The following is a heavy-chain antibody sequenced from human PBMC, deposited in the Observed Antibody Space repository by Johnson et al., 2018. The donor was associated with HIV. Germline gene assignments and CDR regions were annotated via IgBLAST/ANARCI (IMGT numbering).Heavy chain of an antibody. CDR2: IYSGGST. J-gene: IGHJ3*02. Sequence: VQLVESGGGLIQPGGSLRLSCAASGFTVSSNYMSWVRQAPGKGLEWVSVIYSGGSTYYADSVKGRFTISRDNSKNTLHLQMNSLRAEDAAVYYCARDSGPSDFWSGSYTSGFDIWGQGTMVTGSS. CDR3: ARDSGPSDFWSGSYTSGFDI. V-gene: IGHV3-66*03. CDR1: GFTVSSNY. D-gene: IGHD3-3*01.